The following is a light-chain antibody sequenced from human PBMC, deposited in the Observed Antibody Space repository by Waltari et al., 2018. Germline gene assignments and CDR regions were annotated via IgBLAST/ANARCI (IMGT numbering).Light chain of an antibody. Sequence: VLPPSPGPLSLSPGARAPLSCRARQSVRSRSLAWYQQNPGQAPRLVIYGASSRATGIPDRFSGSGSGTDFTLTISRLEPEDFAVYYCQHYGTSPEVTFGGGTKVEIK. CDR2: GAS. CDR1: QSVRSRS. J-gene: IGKJ4*01. CDR3: QHYGTSPEVT. V-gene: IGKV3-20*01.